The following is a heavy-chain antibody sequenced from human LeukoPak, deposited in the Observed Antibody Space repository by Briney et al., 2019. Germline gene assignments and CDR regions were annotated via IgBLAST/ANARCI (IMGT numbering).Heavy chain of an antibody. CDR1: GFTFSSYA. Sequence: GRSQRLSCAASGFTFSSYAMHWVRQAPGKGLEWVAVISYDGSNKYYADSVKGRFTISRDNSKNTLYLQMNSLRAEDTAVYYCARAQYCSSTSCYSPRGYMDVWGKGTTVTVSS. V-gene: IGHV3-30*04. CDR2: ISYDGSNK. CDR3: ARAQYCSSTSCYSPRGYMDV. D-gene: IGHD2-2*01. J-gene: IGHJ6*03.